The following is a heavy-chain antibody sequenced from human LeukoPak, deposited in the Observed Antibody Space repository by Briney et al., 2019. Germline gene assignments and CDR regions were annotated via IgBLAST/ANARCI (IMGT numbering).Heavy chain of an antibody. CDR1: GGSFSGYY. Sequence: PSETLSLTCAVYGGSFSGYYWSWIRQPPGKGPEWIGEINHSGSTNYNPSLKSRVTISVDPSKNQFSLKLSSVTAADTAVYYCAREKRGSMVRGVITGRRNWFDPWGQGTLVTVSS. V-gene: IGHV4-34*01. J-gene: IGHJ5*02. D-gene: IGHD3-10*01. CDR3: AREKRGSMVRGVITGRRNWFDP. CDR2: INHSGST.